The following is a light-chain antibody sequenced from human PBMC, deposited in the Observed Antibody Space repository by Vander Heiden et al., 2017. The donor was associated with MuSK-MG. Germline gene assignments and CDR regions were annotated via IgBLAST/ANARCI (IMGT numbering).Light chain of an antibody. Sequence: EAVITQSPATLSVSPGERATLSCRASQSVSSNLVWNQQKPGQAPRLLISGAPTRDTGIPARFSRSRYGTEFTLTISSLQLGDFAVYYCQQNNNWPPWTFGQGTKVEIK. CDR1: QSVSSN. CDR2: GAP. CDR3: QQNNNWPPWT. J-gene: IGKJ1*01. V-gene: IGKV3-15*01.